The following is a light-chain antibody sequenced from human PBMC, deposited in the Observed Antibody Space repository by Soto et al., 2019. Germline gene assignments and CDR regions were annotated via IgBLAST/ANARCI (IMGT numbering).Light chain of an antibody. Sequence: EIVLTQSPATLSLSPGERATLSCRASQRVSSYLAWYQQKPGQAPRLLIYDASNRATGIPARFSGSGSGTAFTLTICSLAPEDFAVYYCQQRTKWPSSTFGQATRLEIK. V-gene: IGKV3-11*01. CDR3: QQRTKWPSST. CDR1: QRVSSY. J-gene: IGKJ5*01. CDR2: DAS.